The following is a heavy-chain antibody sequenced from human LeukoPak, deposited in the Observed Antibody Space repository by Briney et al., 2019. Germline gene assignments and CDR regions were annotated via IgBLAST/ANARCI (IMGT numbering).Heavy chain of an antibody. J-gene: IGHJ4*02. CDR2: INPSGSIT. V-gene: IGHV1-46*01. Sequence: ASVTVSFTASGYTFSSYYMHWVRQAPGQGLEWMGLINPSGSITSYAQKFQGRVTMTRDTSTSTVYMELSSLRSEDTAVYYCARERDDYALDYWGQGTLVTVSS. CDR3: ARERDDYALDY. CDR1: GYTFSSYY. D-gene: IGHD4/OR15-4a*01.